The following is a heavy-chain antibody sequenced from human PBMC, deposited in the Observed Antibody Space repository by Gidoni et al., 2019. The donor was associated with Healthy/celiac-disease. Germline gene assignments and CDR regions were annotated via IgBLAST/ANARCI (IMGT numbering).Heavy chain of an antibody. CDR1: GGSFSGYY. V-gene: IGHV4-34*01. CDR3: ARVPYYDYVWGSYRPHAFDI. Sequence: QQWGAGLLKPSETLSLTCAVYGGSFSGYYWSWIRQPPGKGLEWIGEINHSGSTNYNPSLKSRVTISVDTSKNHFSLKLSSVTAADTAVYYCARVPYYDYVWGSYRPHAFDIWGQGTMVTVSS. J-gene: IGHJ3*02. CDR2: INHSGST. D-gene: IGHD3-16*02.